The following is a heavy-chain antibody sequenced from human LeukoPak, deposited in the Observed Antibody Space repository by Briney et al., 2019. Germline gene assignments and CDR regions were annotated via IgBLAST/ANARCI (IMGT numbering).Heavy chain of an antibody. CDR2: IGVSYSDT. V-gene: IGHV3-23*01. D-gene: IGHD1-26*01. CDR3: VKYGGWEHKFDP. CDR1: GFTFINYA. Sequence: PGGSLRLSFSASGFTFINYAMTWVRQAPATGLERVAGIGVSYSDTYYADSVKVPFTISRDNSKNTLYLQMNSLRVEDTAVYYCVKYGGWEHKFDPWGQGTLVTVSS. J-gene: IGHJ5*02.